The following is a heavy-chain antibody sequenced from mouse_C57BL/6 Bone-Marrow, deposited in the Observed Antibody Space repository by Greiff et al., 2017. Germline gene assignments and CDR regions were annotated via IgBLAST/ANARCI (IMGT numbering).Heavy chain of an antibody. V-gene: IGHV1-54*01. CDR2: INPGSGGT. J-gene: IGHJ4*01. CDR1: GYAFTNYL. CDR3: ARGVPLVDY. D-gene: IGHD6-1*01. Sequence: QVQLKQSGAELVRPGTSVKVSCKASGYAFTNYLIGWVKQRPGQGLEWIGVINPGSGGTNYNEKFKGKATLTADKSSSTAYMQLSSLTSEDSAVYFCARGVPLVDYWGQGTSVTVSS.